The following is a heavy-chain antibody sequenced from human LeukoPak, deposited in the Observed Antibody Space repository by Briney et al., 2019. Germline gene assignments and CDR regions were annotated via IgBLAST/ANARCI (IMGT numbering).Heavy chain of an antibody. CDR3: AKDRFSNGDPAGY. CDR1: GFTFSNYA. CDR2: ISASGGSA. V-gene: IGHV3-23*01. J-gene: IGHJ4*02. Sequence: GGSLRLSCAVSGFTFSNYAMSWVRQAPGKGLEWVSTISASGGSAYYADSVKGRFTISRDNSKNTLYLQMNSLRAEDTAVYYCAKDRFSNGDPAGYWGQGTLVTVSS. D-gene: IGHD4-17*01.